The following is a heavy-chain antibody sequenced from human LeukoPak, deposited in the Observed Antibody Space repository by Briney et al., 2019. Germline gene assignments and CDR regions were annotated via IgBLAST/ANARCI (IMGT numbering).Heavy chain of an antibody. Sequence: ASVKVSCKASGGTFSSYAISWVRQAPGQGLEWMGGIIPIFGTANYAQKFQGRVTITADESTSTAYMELSSLRSEDTAVYYCAREALGYYDSSGSYYFDYWGQGTLVTVSS. D-gene: IGHD3-22*01. CDR2: IIPIFGTA. V-gene: IGHV1-69*13. CDR3: AREALGYYDSSGSYYFDY. J-gene: IGHJ4*02. CDR1: GGTFSSYA.